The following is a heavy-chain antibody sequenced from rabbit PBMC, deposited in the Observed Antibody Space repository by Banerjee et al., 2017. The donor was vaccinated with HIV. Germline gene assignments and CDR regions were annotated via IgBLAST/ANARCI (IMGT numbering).Heavy chain of an antibody. CDR3: ARDLAGVIGWNFGL. J-gene: IGHJ4*01. CDR2: IAGGSSGSA. V-gene: IGHV1S40*01. CDR1: GADFSSGYW. Sequence: QSLEESGGDLVKPGASLTLTCTASGADFSSGYWICWVRQAPGKGLEWIGCIAGGSSGSAHYANWAKGRFTISKTSSTTVTLRTTSLTAADTATYFCARDLAGVIGWNFGLWGQGTLVTVS. D-gene: IGHD4-1*01.